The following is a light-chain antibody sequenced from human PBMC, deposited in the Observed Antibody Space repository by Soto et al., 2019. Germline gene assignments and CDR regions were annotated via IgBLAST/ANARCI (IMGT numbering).Light chain of an antibody. J-gene: IGKJ4*01. V-gene: IGKV1-5*03. Sequence: DIQMTQSPSTLSASVGDRVTITCRASQSISSWLAWFHQKPGKAPKLLIYEASSLESGVPSTFSGSGSGTEFTLTISSLQPDDFATYYCKQYNSYPLTFGGGTKVDIK. CDR1: QSISSW. CDR3: KQYNSYPLT. CDR2: EAS.